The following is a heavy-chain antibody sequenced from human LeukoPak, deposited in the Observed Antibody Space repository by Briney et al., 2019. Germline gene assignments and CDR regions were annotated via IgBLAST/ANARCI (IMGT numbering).Heavy chain of an antibody. CDR3: ARGESYYPYRGDTYYFDY. D-gene: IGHD1-26*01. CDR2: ISSSRSYI. J-gene: IGHJ4*02. Sequence: GGSLRLSCAASGFTFSSYSMNWVRQAPGKGLEWVSSISSSRSYIYYADSVKGRFTISRDNAKNSLYLQMNSLRAEDTAVYYCARGESYYPYRGDTYYFDYWGQGTLVTVSS. CDR1: GFTFSSYS. V-gene: IGHV3-21*01.